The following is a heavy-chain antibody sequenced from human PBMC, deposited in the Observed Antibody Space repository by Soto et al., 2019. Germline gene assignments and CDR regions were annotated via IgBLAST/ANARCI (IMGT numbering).Heavy chain of an antibody. CDR2: IYYSGST. V-gene: IGHV4-61*01. D-gene: IGHD6-6*01. Sequence: SETLSLTCTVSGGSVSSGSYYWSWIRQPPGKGLEWIGYIYYSGSTNYNPSLKSRVTISVDTSKNQFSLKLSSVTAADTAVYYCARASIAARLNYYYGMDVWGQGTTVTVSS. CDR3: ARASIAARLNYYYGMDV. J-gene: IGHJ6*02. CDR1: GGSVSSGSYY.